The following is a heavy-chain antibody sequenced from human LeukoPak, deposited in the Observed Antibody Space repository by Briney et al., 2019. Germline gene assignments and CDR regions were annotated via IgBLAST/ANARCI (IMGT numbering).Heavy chain of an antibody. Sequence: SETLSLTCAVYGGSFSGYYWSWIRQPPGKGLEWIGEINHSGSTNYNPSLKSRVTISVDTSKNQFSLKLSSVAAADTAVYYCASFFDGSGYDDAFDIWGQGTMVTVSS. CDR3: ASFFDGSGYDDAFDI. D-gene: IGHD5-12*01. CDR2: INHSGST. J-gene: IGHJ3*02. V-gene: IGHV4-34*01. CDR1: GGSFSGYY.